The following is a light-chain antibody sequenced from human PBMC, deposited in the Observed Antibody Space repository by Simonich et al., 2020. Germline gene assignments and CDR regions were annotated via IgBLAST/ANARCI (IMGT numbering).Light chain of an antibody. CDR2: WAS. J-gene: IGKJ2*01. CDR1: QSVLYSSNNKNY. V-gene: IGKV4-1*01. Sequence: DIVMTKSPDSLAGSLGERATINGKSSQSVLYSSNNKNYLAWYQQKPGQPPKLLIYWASTRESGVPDRFSGSGSGTDFTLTISSLQAEDVAVYYCQQYYSTSMYTFGQGTKLEIK. CDR3: QQYYSTSMYT.